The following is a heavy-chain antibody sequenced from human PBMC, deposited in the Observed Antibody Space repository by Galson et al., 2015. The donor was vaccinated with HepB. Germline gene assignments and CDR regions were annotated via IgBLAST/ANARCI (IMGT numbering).Heavy chain of an antibody. D-gene: IGHD2-21*01. CDR1: GFTFSSYG. CDR2: IWYDGSNK. CDR3: ARYYGDNGRPHGYGVDV. V-gene: IGHV3-33*01. Sequence: SLRLSCAASGFTFSSYGMDWVRQAPGRGLEWVAIIWYDGSNKYYADSVKGRFTISRDNSKKTLYLQMDTLRAEDTALYYCARYYGDNGRPHGYGVDVWGQGTTVTVSS. J-gene: IGHJ6*02.